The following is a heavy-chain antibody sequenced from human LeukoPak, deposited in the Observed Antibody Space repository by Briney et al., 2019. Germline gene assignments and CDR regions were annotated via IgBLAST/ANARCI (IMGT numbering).Heavy chain of an antibody. J-gene: IGHJ6*02. CDR2: IYYSGST. D-gene: IGHD3-16*01. V-gene: IGHV4-30-4*01. CDR3: ARGLGVPTEYYYYYGMDV. CDR1: GVSISSGDYY. Sequence: SETLSLTCTVSGVSISSGDYYWSWVRQPPGKGLEWIGYIYYSGSTYYNPSLKSRVTISVDTSKNQFSLKLSSVTAADTAVYYCARGLGVPTEYYYYYGMDVWGQGTTVTVSS.